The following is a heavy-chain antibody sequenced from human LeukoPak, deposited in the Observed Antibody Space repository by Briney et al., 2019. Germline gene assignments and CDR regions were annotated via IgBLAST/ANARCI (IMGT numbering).Heavy chain of an antibody. D-gene: IGHD6-13*01. Sequence: SETLSLTCTVSGGSISSYYWSWIRQPPGKGLEWIGYIYYSGNTNYNPSIKSRVTISVDTSKNQFSLKLSSVTAADTAVYYCARRTWGAADYFDYWGQGTLVTVSS. V-gene: IGHV4-59*01. CDR1: GGSISSYY. CDR3: ARRTWGAADYFDY. CDR2: IYYSGNT. J-gene: IGHJ4*02.